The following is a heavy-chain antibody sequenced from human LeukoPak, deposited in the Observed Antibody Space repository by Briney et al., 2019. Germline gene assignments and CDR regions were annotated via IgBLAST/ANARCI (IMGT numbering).Heavy chain of an antibody. CDR2: ISYDGSSK. Sequence: GGSLRLSCAASGFTFSTYAMHWVRQAPGKGLEWVAVISYDGSSKYYADSVKGRFTISRDNSKNTLYLQMNSLRAEDTAVYYCARARSSYGYGDAFDIWGQGAMVTVSS. CDR1: GFTFSTYA. D-gene: IGHD5-18*01. CDR3: ARARSSYGYGDAFDI. V-gene: IGHV3-30*04. J-gene: IGHJ3*02.